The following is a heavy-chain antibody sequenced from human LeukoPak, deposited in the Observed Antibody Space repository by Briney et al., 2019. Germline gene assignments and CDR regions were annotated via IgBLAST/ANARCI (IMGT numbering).Heavy chain of an antibody. CDR2: IKSKTDGCTT. J-gene: IGHJ4*02. V-gene: IGHV3-15*01. CDR1: GFTFSNAW. CDR3: TTDGYYDFWSGATFDY. Sequence: PGGSLRLSCAASGFTFSNAWMSWVRQAPGKGLEWVGRIKSKTDGCTTDYAAPGKGRFTISRDDSKNTLYLQMNSLKTEDTAVYYCTTDGYYDFWSGATFDYWGQGTLVTVSS. D-gene: IGHD3-3*01.